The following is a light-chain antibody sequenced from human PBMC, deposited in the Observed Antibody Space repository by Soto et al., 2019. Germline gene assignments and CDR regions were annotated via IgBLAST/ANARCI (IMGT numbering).Light chain of an antibody. V-gene: IGLV1-44*01. CDR2: SGN. CDR1: NSNIAKNY. J-gene: IGLJ2*01. Sequence: QAVVTQPPSASGTPGQSVTISCSGSNSNIAKNYVHWHQQLPGTAPKLLIYSGNQRPSGVPARFSGSKSGTSASLTISGLQSEDEADYYCVVWDDSLNGPLFGGGTKLTVL. CDR3: VVWDDSLNGPL.